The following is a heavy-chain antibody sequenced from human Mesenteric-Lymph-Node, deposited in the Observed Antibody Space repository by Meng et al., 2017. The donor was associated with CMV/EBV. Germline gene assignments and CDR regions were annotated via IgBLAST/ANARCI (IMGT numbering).Heavy chain of an antibody. V-gene: IGHV4-59*01. CDR2: IYYSGVT. CDR3: ARDPFLAYCGSDCYS. D-gene: IGHD2-21*01. J-gene: IGHJ5*02. CDR1: GGSISRNY. Sequence: GSLRLSCTVSGGSISRNYWSWIRQPPGKGLEWIGFIYYSGVTSYNPSLKSRVTISVDTSNNQFSLKLSSVTAADTAVYYCARDPFLAYCGSDCYSWGQGTLVTVSS.